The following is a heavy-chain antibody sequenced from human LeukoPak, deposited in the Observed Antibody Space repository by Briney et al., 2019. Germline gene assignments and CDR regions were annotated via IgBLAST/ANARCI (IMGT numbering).Heavy chain of an antibody. J-gene: IGHJ4*02. CDR1: GGSLSSYY. V-gene: IGHV4-4*07. Sequence: PSETLSLTCTVSGGSLSSYYWSWVRQPAGKGLEWIGRIYTSGDTTYNPSLKRRVTMSVDTSKNQFSLKLTSVTAADTAVYYCARDQGWPFHFDCWGQGALVIVSS. CDR2: IYTSGDT. D-gene: IGHD6-19*01. CDR3: ARDQGWPFHFDC.